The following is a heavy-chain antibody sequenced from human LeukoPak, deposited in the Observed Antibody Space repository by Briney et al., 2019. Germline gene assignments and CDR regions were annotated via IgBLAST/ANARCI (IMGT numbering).Heavy chain of an antibody. D-gene: IGHD3-10*01. V-gene: IGHV1-69*01. J-gene: IGHJ5*02. CDR1: GGTFSSYA. Sequence: SVKVSCKASGGTFSSYAISWVRQAPGQGLEWMGGIIPIFGTANHAQKFQGRVTITADESTSTAYMELSSLRSEDTAVYYCARGEVRGVIAYNWFDPWGQGTLVTVSS. CDR2: IIPIFGTA. CDR3: ARGEVRGVIAYNWFDP.